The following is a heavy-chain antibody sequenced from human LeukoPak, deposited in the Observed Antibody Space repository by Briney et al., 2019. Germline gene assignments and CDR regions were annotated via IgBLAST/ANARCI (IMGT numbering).Heavy chain of an antibody. V-gene: IGHV4-39*07. CDR3: ARAHLLYSSSWSYYFDY. Sequence: SETLSLTCTVSGGSISSSSYYWGWIRQPPGKGLECIGSIYYSGSTYYNPSLKSRVTISVDTSKNQFSLKLSSVTAADTAVYYCARAHLLYSSSWSYYFDYWGQGTLVTVSS. CDR2: IYYSGST. CDR1: GGSISSSSYY. D-gene: IGHD6-13*01. J-gene: IGHJ4*02.